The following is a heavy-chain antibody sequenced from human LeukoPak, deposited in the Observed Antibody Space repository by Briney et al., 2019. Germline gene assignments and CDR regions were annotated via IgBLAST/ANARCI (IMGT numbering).Heavy chain of an antibody. CDR3: ARGRRHSSCWYF. CDR1: GGSFSGYY. J-gene: IGHJ4*02. V-gene: IGHV4-34*01. D-gene: IGHD6-19*01. CDR2: INHSGST. Sequence: SETLSLTCAVYGGSFSGYYWSWIRQPPGKGLEWIGEINHSGSTNYNPSLKSRVTISVHTPKNQSSLKLSSVTAADTAVYYCARGRRHSSCWYFWGQGTLVTVSS.